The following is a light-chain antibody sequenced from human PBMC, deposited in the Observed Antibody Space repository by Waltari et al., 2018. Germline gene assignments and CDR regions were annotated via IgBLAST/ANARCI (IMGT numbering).Light chain of an antibody. J-gene: IGKJ2*03. V-gene: IGKV3-20*01. CDR3: QQYGNSRGS. CDR1: QSVSSSY. Sequence: EIVLTQSPGTLSLSPGEGATLSCRASQSVSSSYLARDQQKPGQAPRLLINGASNRATDIPDRFTGSGSGTDFTLTINRLEPEDFAVYYCQQYGNSRGSFGQGTKLEIK. CDR2: GAS.